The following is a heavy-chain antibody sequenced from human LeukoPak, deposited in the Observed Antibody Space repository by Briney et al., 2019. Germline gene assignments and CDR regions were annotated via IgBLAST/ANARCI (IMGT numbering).Heavy chain of an antibody. CDR2: IIPIFGTA. CDR1: GGTFSSYA. D-gene: IGHD3-22*01. CDR3: ARGAYYYDSSGYYDAFDI. V-gene: IGHV1-69*13. J-gene: IGHJ3*02. Sequence: SVKVSCKASGGTFSSYAICWVRQAPGQGLEWMGGIIPIFGTANYAQKFQGRVTITADESTSTAYMELSSLRSEDTAVYYCARGAYYYDSSGYYDAFDIWGQGTMVTVSS.